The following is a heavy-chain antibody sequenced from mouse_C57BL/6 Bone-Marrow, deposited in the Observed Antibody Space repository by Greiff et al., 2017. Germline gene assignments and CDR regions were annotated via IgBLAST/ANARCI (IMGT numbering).Heavy chain of an antibody. CDR1: GYTFTSYD. CDR3: ARRRIYSAMDY. V-gene: IGHV1-85*01. CDR2: IYPRDGST. J-gene: IGHJ4*01. D-gene: IGHD1-1*01. Sequence: QVQLKQSGPELVKPGASVKLSCKASGYTFTSYDINWVKQRPGQGLEWIGWIYPRDGSTKYNEKFKGKATLTVDTSSSTAYMELHSLTSGDSAVYFCARRRIYSAMDYWGQGTSVTVSS.